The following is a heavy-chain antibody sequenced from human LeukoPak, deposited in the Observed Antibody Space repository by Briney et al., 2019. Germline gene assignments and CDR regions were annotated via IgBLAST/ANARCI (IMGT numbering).Heavy chain of an antibody. Sequence: ASVKVSCKASGYTFTSYDINWVRQATGQGLEWMGWMNPNSGNTGYAQKFQGRVTITRNTSISTAYMELSSLRSEDTAVYYCATTYCSSTSCYSFWGQGTLVTVSS. CDR2: MNPNSGNT. CDR1: GYTFTSYD. J-gene: IGHJ4*02. V-gene: IGHV1-8*03. CDR3: ATTYCSSTSCYSF. D-gene: IGHD2-2*01.